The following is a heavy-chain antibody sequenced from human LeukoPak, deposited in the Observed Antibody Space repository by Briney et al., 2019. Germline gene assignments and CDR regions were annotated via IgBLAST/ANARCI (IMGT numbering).Heavy chain of an antibody. CDR1: GFTFSSYG. CDR3: AKAANYYDGSGYEY. V-gene: IGHV3-30*02. CDR2: IRYDGSNK. J-gene: IGHJ4*02. D-gene: IGHD3-22*01. Sequence: PGGSLRLSCAASGFTFSSYGMHWVRQAPGKGLEWVAFIRYDGSNKYYADSVKGRFTISRDNSKNTLYLQMNSLRAEDTAVYYCAKAANYYDGSGYEYWGQGTLVTVSS.